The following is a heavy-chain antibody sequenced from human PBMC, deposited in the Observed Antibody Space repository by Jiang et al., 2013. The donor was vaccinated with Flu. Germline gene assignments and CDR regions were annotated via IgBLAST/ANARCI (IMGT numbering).Heavy chain of an antibody. V-gene: IGHV3-30-3*01. Sequence: AASGFTFSSYAMHWVRQAPGKGLEWVAVISYDGSNKYCADSVKGRFTISRDNSKNMLYLQMNSLRAEDTAVYYCARPGIVVVPAANEYWGQGTLVTVSS. CDR2: ISYDGSNK. D-gene: IGHD2-2*01. CDR1: GFTFSSYA. CDR3: ARPGIVVVPAANEY. J-gene: IGHJ4*02.